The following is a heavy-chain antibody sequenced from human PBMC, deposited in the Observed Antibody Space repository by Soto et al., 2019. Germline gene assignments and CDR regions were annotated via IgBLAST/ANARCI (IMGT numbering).Heavy chain of an antibody. Sequence: QVHLQESGPGLVKPSETLSLTCSVFGDSISRYYWSWIRQPAGKGLEFIGRIYNSGIINYKPSLESRVTMSVDPSKNQISLQLSSATAADTAMYYCARGPYCGEECYFAYWGQGTLVTVAP. V-gene: IGHV4-4*07. J-gene: IGHJ4*02. CDR2: IYNSGII. CDR3: ARGPYCGEECYFAY. CDR1: GDSISRYY. D-gene: IGHD3-10*01.